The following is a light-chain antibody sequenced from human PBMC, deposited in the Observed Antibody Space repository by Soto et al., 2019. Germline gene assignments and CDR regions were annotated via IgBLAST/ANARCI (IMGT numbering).Light chain of an antibody. V-gene: IGKV3-20*01. CDR2: GAS. J-gene: IGKJ3*01. Sequence: EIVLTQSPGTLSLSPGERATLSCRASQSVSSSYLAWYQQKPGQAPRLLIYGASARATGIPDRFSGSGSETDFTLTISRLEHDDFAVYYCQQYGSSPPFTFGPGTKVDIK. CDR3: QQYGSSPPFT. CDR1: QSVSSSY.